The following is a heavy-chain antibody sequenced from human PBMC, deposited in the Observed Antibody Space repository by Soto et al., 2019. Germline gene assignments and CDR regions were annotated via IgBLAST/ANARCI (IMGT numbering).Heavy chain of an antibody. CDR1: GFTFRSYP. J-gene: IGHJ4*02. D-gene: IGHD2-15*01. CDR2: IGASGVDT. Sequence: PGGSLRLSCAASGFTFRSYPMSWVRQAPGKGLEWVSAIGASGVDTYYSESVEGRFTISRDNSKNTLYMQMNSLRAEDTAIYYCAKTRSLHKAPFDYWGQGGVVTVST. V-gene: IGHV3-23*01. CDR3: AKTRSLHKAPFDY.